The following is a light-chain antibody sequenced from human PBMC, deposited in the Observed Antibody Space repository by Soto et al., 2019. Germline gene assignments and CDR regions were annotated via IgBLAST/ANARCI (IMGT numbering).Light chain of an antibody. J-gene: IGKJ1*01. CDR3: QQYYHWPRT. CDR1: QSVSSSY. V-gene: IGKV3-20*01. CDR2: GAS. Sequence: EIVLTQSPGTLSLSPGERATLSCRASQSVSSSYLAWYQQKLGQAPRLLIYGASTRATGVPDRFTGSGSGTDFILTITSLQSEDFGIYYCQQYYHWPRTFGQGTKVDIK.